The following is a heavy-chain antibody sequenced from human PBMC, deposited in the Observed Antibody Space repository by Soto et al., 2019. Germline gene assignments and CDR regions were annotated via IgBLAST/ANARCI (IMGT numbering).Heavy chain of an antibody. CDR1: GFPFSSYV. D-gene: IGHD3-10*01. J-gene: IGHJ6*02. CDR2: ISGGGGST. Sequence: DVQLLESGGGLVQPGGSLRLSCAVCGFPFSSYVMTWVRQAPGKGLEWVSVISGGGGSTNYAESVKGRFTISRDNSENTLYLQMNSLRAEDTAVYYCAKAVTLVRGINPYSYGLDVWGQGTTVTVSS. CDR3: AKAVTLVRGINPYSYGLDV. V-gene: IGHV3-23*01.